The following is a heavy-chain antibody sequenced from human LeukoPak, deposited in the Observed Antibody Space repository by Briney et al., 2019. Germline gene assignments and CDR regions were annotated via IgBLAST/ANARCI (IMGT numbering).Heavy chain of an antibody. CDR1: GGSISIDSYS. V-gene: IGHV4-39*01. CDR2: KYSSGTT. CDR3: GRIDQVGGDDY. D-gene: IGHD1-26*01. J-gene: IGHJ4*02. Sequence: SETLSLTCTVSGGSISIDSYSWGWIRQTTAKGLVWIGQKYSSGTTQYNPSLKSQLTISIATSKKKFSLNLSSVTDADAAVYYCGRIDQVGGDDYWGQGIQVTVCS.